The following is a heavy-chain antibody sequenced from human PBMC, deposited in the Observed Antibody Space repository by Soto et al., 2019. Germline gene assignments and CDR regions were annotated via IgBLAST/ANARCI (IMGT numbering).Heavy chain of an antibody. V-gene: IGHV3-30*18. CDR1: GFTFSSYG. CDR3: AKETVEYYFDY. Sequence: GGSLRLSCAASGFTFSSYGMHWVRQAPGKGLERVAVISYDGSNKYYADSVKGRFTISRDNSKNTLYLQMNSLRGEDTAVYYCAKETVEYYFDYWGQGTLVTVSS. CDR2: ISYDGSNK. D-gene: IGHD3-3*01. J-gene: IGHJ4*02.